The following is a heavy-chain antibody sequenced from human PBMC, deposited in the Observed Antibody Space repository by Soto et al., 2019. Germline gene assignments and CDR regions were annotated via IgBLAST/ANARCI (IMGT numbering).Heavy chain of an antibody. CDR1: GGSISSYY. CDR2: IYYSGST. V-gene: IGHV4-59*01. Sequence: PSETLSLTCTVSGGSISSYYWSWIRQPPGKGLEWIGYIYYSGSTNYNPSLKSRVTISVDTSKNQFSLKLSSVTATDTAVYYCARGARFGELLYYYYGMDVWGQGTTVTVSS. J-gene: IGHJ6*02. D-gene: IGHD3-10*01. CDR3: ARGARFGELLYYYYGMDV.